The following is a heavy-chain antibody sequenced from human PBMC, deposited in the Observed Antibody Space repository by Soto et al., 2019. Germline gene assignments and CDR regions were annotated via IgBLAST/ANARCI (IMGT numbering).Heavy chain of an antibody. CDR1: GYDFTDHY. CDR3: ARAPQGGVIIVITSAQIDY. D-gene: IGHD3-10*01. J-gene: IGHJ4*02. CDR2: ISPDGGST. V-gene: IGHV1-46*01. Sequence: ASVKVSCKASGYDFTDHYIHWVRQAPGQGLEWMGIISPDGGSTRYSQKFQARITMTRDTSTSTVYMELSSLRSEDTAVYYCARAPQGGVIIVITSAQIDYWGQGTLVTVSS.